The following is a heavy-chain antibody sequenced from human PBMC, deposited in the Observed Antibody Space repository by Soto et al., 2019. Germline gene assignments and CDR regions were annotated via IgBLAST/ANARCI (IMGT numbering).Heavy chain of an antibody. V-gene: IGHV3-9*01. D-gene: IGHD2-15*01. Sequence: PGGSLRLSCAASGFTFDDYAMHWVRQAPGKGLEWVSGISWNSGSIGYADSVKGRFTISRDNAKNSLHLQMNSLRAEDTAFYYCAKGGGSSPYYYYYMDVWGRGTTVTSP. CDR1: GFTFDDYA. J-gene: IGHJ6*03. CDR3: AKGGGSSPYYYYYMDV. CDR2: ISWNSGSI.